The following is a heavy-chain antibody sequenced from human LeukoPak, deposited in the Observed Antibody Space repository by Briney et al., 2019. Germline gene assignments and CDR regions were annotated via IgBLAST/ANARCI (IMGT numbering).Heavy chain of an antibody. J-gene: IGHJ5*02. D-gene: IGHD5-18*01. CDR1: GYTFTSYD. CDR3: ARARLWYHWFDP. CDR2: MNPNSGNT. Sequence: ASVKVSCKASGYTFTSYDINWVRQATGQGLERMGWMNPNSGNTGYAQKFQGRVTMTRNTSISTAYMELSSPRSEDTAVYYCARARLWYHWFDPWGQGTLVTVSS. V-gene: IGHV1-8*01.